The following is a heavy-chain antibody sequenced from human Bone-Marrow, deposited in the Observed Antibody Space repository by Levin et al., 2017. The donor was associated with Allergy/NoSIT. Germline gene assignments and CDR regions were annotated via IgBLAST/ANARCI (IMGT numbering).Heavy chain of an antibody. J-gene: IGHJ6*02. CDR3: ARDHRLDSGDAHYHYYYGLDV. V-gene: IGHV4-59*11. Sequence: NASENLSLTCTVSGASISSHYWTWIRQPPGKPLEWIGYISYSGSATYNPSLKSRVTISADTSKDQFSLKLASVTVADTAVYFCARDHRLDSGDAHYHYYYGLDVWGQGATVTVSS. CDR2: ISYSGSA. D-gene: IGHD4-17*01. CDR1: GASISSHY.